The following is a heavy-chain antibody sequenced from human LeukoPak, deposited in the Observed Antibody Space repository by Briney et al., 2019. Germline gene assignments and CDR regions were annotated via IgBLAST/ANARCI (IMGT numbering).Heavy chain of an antibody. CDR1: GFTFSSYA. CDR2: LSGSGANT. V-gene: IGHV3-23*01. CDR3: AKGVGCSGGTCYSFHGMDV. D-gene: IGHD2-15*01. J-gene: IGHJ6*02. Sequence: GGSLRLSCAASGFTFSSYAMSWVRQAPGKGLEWVSALSGSGANTYYADSVKGRFTISRDNSKNTLYLQVNSLSAEDTAVYYCAKGVGCSGGTCYSFHGMDVWGQGTTVTVSS.